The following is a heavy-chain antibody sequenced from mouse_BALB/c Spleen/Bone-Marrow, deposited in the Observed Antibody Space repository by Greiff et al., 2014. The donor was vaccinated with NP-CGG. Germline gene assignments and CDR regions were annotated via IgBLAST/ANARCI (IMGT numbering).Heavy chain of an antibody. D-gene: IGHD4-1*01. CDR3: SRVLGRHF. V-gene: IGHV1-54*01. CDR1: GYAFTNYL. CDR2: INPGRGGT. J-gene: IGHJ3*01. Sequence: QVQLQQSGAEVVRPGTSVKVSCKASGYAFTNYLIEWIKQRPGQGLEWIGLINPGRGGTNYNEKFKGKATLTADKSSSTAYRQLSSLTSEDSAVYFCSRVLGRHFWGQGTLVTVSA.